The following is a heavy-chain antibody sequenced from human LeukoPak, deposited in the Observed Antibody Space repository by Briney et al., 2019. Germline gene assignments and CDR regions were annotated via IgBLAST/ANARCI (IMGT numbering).Heavy chain of an antibody. J-gene: IGHJ4*02. CDR1: GFTFSSYW. Sequence: GGSLRLSCAASGFTFSSYWMHWVCQAPGKGLVWVSRINSDGSSTSYADSVKGRFTISRDNAKNTLYLQMNSLRAEDTAVYYCARSELWLVRGLDYWGQGTLVTVSS. CDR3: ARSELWLVRGLDY. D-gene: IGHD6-19*01. CDR2: INSDGSST. V-gene: IGHV3-74*01.